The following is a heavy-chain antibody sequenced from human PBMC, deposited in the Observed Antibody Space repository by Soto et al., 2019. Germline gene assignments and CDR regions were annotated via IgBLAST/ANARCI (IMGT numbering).Heavy chain of an antibody. D-gene: IGHD3-3*01. CDR1: VFSFSSYG. V-gene: IGHV3-33*01. CDR3: ARDYRYYDFSSAYYANSLDT. CDR2: IWYDGSNK. Sequence: WLSXRLSGAAAVFSFSSYGIQWVRQAPGKGLELVAVIWYDGSNKYYADSVKGRFTISRDNSKNTLYLQMNSLRAEDKAVYYCARDYRYYDFSSAYYANSLDTCGQGTLVTV. J-gene: IGHJ5*02.